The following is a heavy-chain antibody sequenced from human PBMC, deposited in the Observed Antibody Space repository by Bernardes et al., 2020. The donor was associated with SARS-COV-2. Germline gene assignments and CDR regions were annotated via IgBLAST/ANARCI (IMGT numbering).Heavy chain of an antibody. D-gene: IGHD6-13*01. V-gene: IGHV3-7*01. CDR1: GFTFSSSW. J-gene: IGHJ2*01. Sequence: GGSLRLSCVASGFTFSSSWMSWVRQAPGKGLEWVANIKQDGSEKYYVDSVKGRFTISRDNAKNSLYLQMKSLRAEDTAVYYCARVSGSSWYFDLWGRGTLVTVSS. CDR2: IKQDGSEK. CDR3: ARVSGSSWYFDL.